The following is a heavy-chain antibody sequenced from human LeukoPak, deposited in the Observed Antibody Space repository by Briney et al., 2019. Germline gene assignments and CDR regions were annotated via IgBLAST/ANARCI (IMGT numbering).Heavy chain of an antibody. Sequence: GGSLRLSCAASGFTFSSYEMNWVRQAPGKGLEWVSYISSSGSTIYYADSVKGRFTISRDNDKNSLYLQMNSLRVEDTAVYYCAELGITMIGGVWGKGTTVTVSS. D-gene: IGHD3-10*02. CDR3: AELGITMIGGV. J-gene: IGHJ6*04. V-gene: IGHV3-48*03. CDR1: GFTFSSYE. CDR2: ISSSGSTI.